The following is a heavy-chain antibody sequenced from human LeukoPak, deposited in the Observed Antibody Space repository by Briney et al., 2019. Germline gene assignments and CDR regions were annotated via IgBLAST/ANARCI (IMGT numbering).Heavy chain of an antibody. V-gene: IGHV3-30*02. D-gene: IGHD5-24*01. CDR2: IRYDGSNK. J-gene: IGHJ4*02. CDR1: GFTFSSYG. CDR3: ARDGDGLRGYFDY. Sequence: GGSLRLSCAASGFTFSSYGMHWVRQAPGKGLEWVAFIRYDGSNKYYADSVKGRFTISRDNSKNTLYLQMNSLRAEDTAVYYCARDGDGLRGYFDYWGQGTLVTVSS.